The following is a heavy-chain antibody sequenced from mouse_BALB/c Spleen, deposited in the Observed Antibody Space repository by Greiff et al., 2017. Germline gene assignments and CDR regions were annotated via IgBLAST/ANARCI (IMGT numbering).Heavy chain of an antibody. D-gene: IGHD2-4*01. CDR3: AKNYYDYDYYAMDY. CDR2: ISNGGGST. J-gene: IGHJ4*01. Sequence: EVKLVESGGGLVQPGGSLKLSCAASGFTFSSYTMSWVRQTPEKRLEWVAYISNGGGSTYYPDTVKGRFTISRDNAKNTLYLQMSSLKSEDTAMYYCAKNYYDYDYYAMDYWGQGTSVTVSS. CDR1: GFTFSSYT. V-gene: IGHV5-12-2*01.